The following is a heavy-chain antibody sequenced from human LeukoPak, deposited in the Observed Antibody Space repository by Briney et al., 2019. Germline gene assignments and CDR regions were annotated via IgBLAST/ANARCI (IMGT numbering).Heavy chain of an antibody. J-gene: IGHJ6*02. V-gene: IGHV3-9*01. CDR2: VSWNSGVI. CDR1: GFIFDDNA. Sequence: PGRSLRLSCAASGFIFDDNAMHWVRQAPGKGLEWVSGVSWNSGVIVCADSVKGRFTISRDNAKNSLYLQMNSLRPEDTALYFCVKAQGVTVDYYAMDVWGQGTTVTVSS. D-gene: IGHD4-23*01. CDR3: VKAQGVTVDYYAMDV.